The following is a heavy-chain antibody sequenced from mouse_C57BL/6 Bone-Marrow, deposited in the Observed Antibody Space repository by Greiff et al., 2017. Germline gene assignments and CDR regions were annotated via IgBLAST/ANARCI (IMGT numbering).Heavy chain of an antibody. J-gene: IGHJ1*03. CDR3: AEGGYREYFDV. CDR1: GYSFTSYY. D-gene: IGHD2-2*01. Sequence: QVQLQQSGPELVKPGASVKISCKASGYSFTSYYIHWVKQRPGQGLEWIGWIYPGSGNTKYNAKFKGKATLTADTSSSTAYMQLSRLTSEDSAVYYCAEGGYREYFDVWGTGTTVTVSS. V-gene: IGHV1-66*01. CDR2: IYPGSGNT.